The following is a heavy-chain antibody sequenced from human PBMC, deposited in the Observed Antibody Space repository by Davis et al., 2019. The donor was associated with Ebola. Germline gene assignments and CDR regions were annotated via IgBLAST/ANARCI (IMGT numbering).Heavy chain of an antibody. J-gene: IGHJ4*02. CDR3: ARESGGGIDY. Sequence: GESLKISCTASGFNFGEYALTWVRQTPRKGLEWVGFIRNKAYGGTTEYAASVKGRFTISRDDSGNIAYLQMYSLKIEDTAVYYCARESGGGIDYWSQGTLVTVSS. D-gene: IGHD1-26*01. CDR1: GFNFGEYA. V-gene: IGHV3-49*04. CDR2: IRNKAYGGTT.